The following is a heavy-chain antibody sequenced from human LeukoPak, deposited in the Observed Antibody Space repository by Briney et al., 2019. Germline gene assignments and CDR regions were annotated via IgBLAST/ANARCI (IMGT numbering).Heavy chain of an antibody. CDR3: VRLFRNWSDGGVDQ. D-gene: IGHD1-1*01. CDR1: GCSFSSYW. CDR2: IDPSDSYT. V-gene: IGHV5-10-1*01. Sequence: GESLKISCKGSGCSFSSYWINWVRQMPGKGLEWMGRIDPSDSYTNYNPSFQGHVTISADKSISTAYLQWSSLMASDTAMYYCVRLFRNWSDGGVDQWGQGTLVTVSS. J-gene: IGHJ4*02.